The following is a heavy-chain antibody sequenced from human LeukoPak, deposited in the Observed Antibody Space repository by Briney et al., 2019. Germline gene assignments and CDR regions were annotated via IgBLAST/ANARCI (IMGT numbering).Heavy chain of an antibody. CDR2: INPSGGST. D-gene: IGHD6-13*01. Sequence: ASVKVSCKASGYTFTSYYMHWVRQAPGQGLEWMGIINPSGGSTSYAQKFQGRVTMTRGMSTSTVYMELSSLRSEDTAVYYCARERSRIAAVFDYWGQGTLVTVSS. V-gene: IGHV1-46*01. CDR1: GYTFTSYY. J-gene: IGHJ4*02. CDR3: ARERSRIAAVFDY.